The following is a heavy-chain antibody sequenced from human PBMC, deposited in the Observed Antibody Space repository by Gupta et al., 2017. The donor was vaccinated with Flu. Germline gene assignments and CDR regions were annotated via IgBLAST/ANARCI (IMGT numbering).Heavy chain of an antibody. V-gene: IGHV3-13*04. CDR3: ARALSIGRFYGDYRGDAFDI. J-gene: IGHJ3*02. CDR2: IGTAGDT. Sequence: EVQLVESGGGLVQPGGSLRLSCAASGFTFSSYDMHWVRQATGKGLEWVSAIGTAGDTYYPGSVKGRFTISRENAKNSLYLQMNSLRAGDTAVYYCARALSIGRFYGDYRGDAFDIWGQGTMVTVSS. D-gene: IGHD4-17*01. CDR1: GFTFSSYD.